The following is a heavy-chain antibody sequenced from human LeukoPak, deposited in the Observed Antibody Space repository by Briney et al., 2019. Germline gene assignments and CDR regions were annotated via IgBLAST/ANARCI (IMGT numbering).Heavy chain of an antibody. CDR2: IYYSGST. V-gene: IGHV4-39*07. J-gene: IGHJ6*03. Sequence: PSETLSLTCTVSGGSISSSSYYWGWIRQPPGKGLEWIGSIYYSGSTYYNPSLKSRVTISVDTSKNQFSLKLSSVTAADTAVYYCARLYSSSWPPDYYYYYMDVWGKGTTVTISS. D-gene: IGHD6-13*01. CDR1: GGSISSSSYY. CDR3: ARLYSSSWPPDYYYYYMDV.